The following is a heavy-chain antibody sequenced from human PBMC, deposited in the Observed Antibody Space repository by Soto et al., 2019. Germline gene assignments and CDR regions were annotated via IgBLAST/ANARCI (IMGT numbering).Heavy chain of an antibody. CDR2: ISAYNANT. CDR1: GYTFTSCG. J-gene: IGHJ4*02. CDR3: ARHNRVSSSGGYYVDY. V-gene: IGHV1-18*01. Sequence: GASVKVSCKASGYTFTSCGISWVRQAPGQGLEWMGWISAYNANTNYAHKLQGRVTMTTDTSTSTAYMELRSLKSDDTAVYYCARHNRVSSSGGYYVDYWGQGTLVTVSS. D-gene: IGHD6-19*01.